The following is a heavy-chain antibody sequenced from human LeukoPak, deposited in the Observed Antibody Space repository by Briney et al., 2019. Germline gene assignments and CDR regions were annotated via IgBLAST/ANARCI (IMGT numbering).Heavy chain of an antibody. V-gene: IGHV3-7*04. J-gene: IGHJ4*02. D-gene: IGHD6-19*01. CDR1: GFTFSSYW. CDR2: IKQDGSEK. Sequence: PGGSLRLSCAASGFTFSSYWMSWVRQAPGKGLEWVANIKQDGSEKYYVDSVKGRFTISRDNAKNSLYLQMNSLRAEDTAVYYWGRGGGAPGGCSPLAYGGQGPLVPASS. CDR3: GRGGGAPGGCSPLAY.